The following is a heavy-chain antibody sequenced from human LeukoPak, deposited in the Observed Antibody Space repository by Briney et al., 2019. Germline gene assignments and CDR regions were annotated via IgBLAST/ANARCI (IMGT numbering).Heavy chain of an antibody. J-gene: IGHJ4*02. CDR1: GFSLSTRGVG. D-gene: IGHD6-19*01. CDR3: AHYSGYDLYSSGWYVY. V-gene: IGHV2-5*02. Sequence: SGPTLVNPPQTLTLTCTFSGFSLSTRGVGVGWIRQPPGKALEWLSLIYWDDDKRYSPSLKSRLTITKDTSKNQVVLTMTNMDPVDTATYYCAHYSGYDLYSSGWYVYWGQGTLVTVSS. CDR2: IYWDDDK.